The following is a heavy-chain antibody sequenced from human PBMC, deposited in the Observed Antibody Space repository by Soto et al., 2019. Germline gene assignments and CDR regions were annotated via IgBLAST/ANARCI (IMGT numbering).Heavy chain of an antibody. V-gene: IGHV4-34*01. CDR2: INHSGST. Sequence: QVQLQQWGAGLLKPSETLSLTCAVYGGSFSGYYWSWIRQPPGKGLEWIGEINHSGSTNYNPSLKSRVTISVDTSKNQFSLKLSSVTAADTAVYYCARDDGSGSYETDGGFDPWGQGTLVTVSS. J-gene: IGHJ5*02. CDR1: GGSFSGYY. CDR3: ARDDGSGSYETDGGFDP. D-gene: IGHD3-10*01.